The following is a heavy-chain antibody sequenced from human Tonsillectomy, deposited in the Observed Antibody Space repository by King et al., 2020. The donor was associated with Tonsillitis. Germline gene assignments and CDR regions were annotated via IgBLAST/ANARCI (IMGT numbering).Heavy chain of an antibody. CDR3: AKDQRWPRFLDY. CDR1: GFTFSSYG. CDR2: ISYDGSNK. Sequence: QLVQSGGGVVQPGRSLRLSCAASGFTFSSYGMHWVRQAPGKGLEWVAVISYDGSNKYYADSVKGRFTISRDNSKNTLYLQMNSLRAEDTAVYYCAKDQRWPRFLDYWGQGTLATVSS. J-gene: IGHJ4*02. V-gene: IGHV3-30*18. D-gene: IGHD5-24*01.